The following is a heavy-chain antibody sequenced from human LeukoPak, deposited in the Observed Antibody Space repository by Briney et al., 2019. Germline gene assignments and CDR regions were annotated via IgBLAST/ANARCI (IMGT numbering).Heavy chain of an antibody. Sequence: PGGSLRLSCAASGFTFSTYTMTWVRQAPGEGLEWVSALSGNGADTYYADSMRGRFTISRDNSRNTLYLQMRSLRPEDTALYYCAKGTQDGYDYWGQGTLVTVSS. D-gene: IGHD5-24*01. CDR1: GFTFSTYT. CDR3: AKGTQDGYDY. V-gene: IGHV3-23*01. J-gene: IGHJ4*02. CDR2: LSGNGADT.